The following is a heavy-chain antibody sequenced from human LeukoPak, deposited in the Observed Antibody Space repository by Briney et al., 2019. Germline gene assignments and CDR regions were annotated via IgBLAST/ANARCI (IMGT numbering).Heavy chain of an antibody. J-gene: IGHJ3*02. CDR1: GGSISSGSYF. CDR3: TRGGGYDAFDI. Sequence: SETLSLTCTVSGGSISSGSYFWSWIRQPAGKGLEWIGRIHTSGTTNYNPSLNSRVTISIDRSKNQFSLKLSSVTATDTAMYYCTRGGGYDAFDIWGQGTMVTVSS. CDR2: IHTSGTT. V-gene: IGHV4-61*02. D-gene: IGHD2-15*01.